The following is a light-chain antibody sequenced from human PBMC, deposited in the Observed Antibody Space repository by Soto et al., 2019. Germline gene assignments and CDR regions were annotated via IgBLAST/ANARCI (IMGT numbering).Light chain of an antibody. CDR1: QSISSW. J-gene: IGKJ1*01. Sequence: DIPMTQSPSTLSASVGDRVTITCRASQSISSWLAWYQQKPGKAPKLLIYRASSLDSGVPSRFSGSGSGTEFTLTFSSLQPDDFATYYCQQYNSYPWTFGQGTKVEIK. CDR3: QQYNSYPWT. V-gene: IGKV1-5*03. CDR2: RAS.